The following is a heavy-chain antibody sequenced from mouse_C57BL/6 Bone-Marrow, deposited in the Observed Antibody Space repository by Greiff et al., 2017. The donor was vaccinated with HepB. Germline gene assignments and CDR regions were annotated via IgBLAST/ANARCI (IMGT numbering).Heavy chain of an antibody. Sequence: EVQLQQSGPELVKPGASVKISCKASGYTFTDYYMNWVKQSHGKSLEWIGDINPNNGGTSYNQKFKGKATLTVDKSSSTAYMERRSLTSEDSAVYYCARGPVVAPFDYWGQGTTLTVSS. J-gene: IGHJ2*01. D-gene: IGHD1-1*01. CDR2: INPNNGGT. CDR1: GYTFTDYY. CDR3: ARGPVVAPFDY. V-gene: IGHV1-26*01.